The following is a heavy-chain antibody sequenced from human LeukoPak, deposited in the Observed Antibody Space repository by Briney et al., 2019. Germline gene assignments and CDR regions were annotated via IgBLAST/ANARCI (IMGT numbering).Heavy chain of an antibody. V-gene: IGHV3-48*03. J-gene: IGHJ4*02. Sequence: PGGSLRLSCSASGFTFSSYEMNWVRQAPGKGLEWVSYISSSGSTIYYADSVKGRFTISRDNAKNSLYLQMNSLRAEDTAVYYCARKSRLYLMDTTLWGQGTLVTVSS. D-gene: IGHD2-8*01. CDR3: ARKSRLYLMDTTL. CDR2: ISSSGSTI. CDR1: GFTFSSYE.